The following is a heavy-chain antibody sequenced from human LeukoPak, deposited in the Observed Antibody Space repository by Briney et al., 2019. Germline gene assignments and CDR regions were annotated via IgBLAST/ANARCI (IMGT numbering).Heavy chain of an antibody. CDR1: GVSIGGYY. CDR3: ARQSADRAFDI. D-gene: IGHD6-25*01. CDR2: THHSGTT. Sequence: PSETLSLTCTVSGVSIGGYYWSWLRQPPGKGLEWLGYTHHSGTTNYNPSVGSRLTTSVDTSRKQVSLKLSSVTAADTAVYYCARQSADRAFDIWGQGTMVTVSS. V-gene: IGHV4-59*08. J-gene: IGHJ3*02.